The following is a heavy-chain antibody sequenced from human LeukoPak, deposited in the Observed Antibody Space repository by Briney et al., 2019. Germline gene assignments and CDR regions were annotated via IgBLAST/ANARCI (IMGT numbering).Heavy chain of an antibody. J-gene: IGHJ3*02. CDR3: APVMGYSYGYAFDI. V-gene: IGHV3-74*01. D-gene: IGHD5-18*01. CDR1: GFTFSSYW. CDR2: INSDGSST. Sequence: PGGSLRLSCAASGFTFSSYWMHWVRQAPGKGLVWVSRINSDGSSTSYADSVKGRFTISRDNAKNSLYLQMNSLRAEDTAVYYCAPVMGYSYGYAFDIWGQGTMVTVSS.